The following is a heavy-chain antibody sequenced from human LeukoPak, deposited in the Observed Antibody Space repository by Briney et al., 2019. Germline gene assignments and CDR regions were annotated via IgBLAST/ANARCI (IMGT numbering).Heavy chain of an antibody. V-gene: IGHV3-11*06. D-gene: IGHD3/OR15-3a*01. J-gene: IGHJ4*02. Sequence: PGGSLRLSCAASGFTFSDYYMSWIRQAPGKGLEWVSYISSSSGYTNYADSVKGRFTISRDNAKDSLYLQMNSLRAEDTAVYYCASGPTLYYFDYWGQGTLVTVSS. CDR2: ISSSSGYT. CDR3: ASGPTLYYFDY. CDR1: GFTFSDYY.